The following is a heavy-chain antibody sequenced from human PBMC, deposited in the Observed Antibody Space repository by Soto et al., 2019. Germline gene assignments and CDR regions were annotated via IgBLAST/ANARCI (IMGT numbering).Heavy chain of an antibody. Sequence: EVLLVESGGGLVKPGGSLRLSCAASGYTFSSYNMNWVRQAPGKGLEWVSSISSSSSYIYYADSVKGRFTISRDNAKNSLYLQMNSLRAEDTAVYYCARDSRFSLDSWGQGTLVTVSS. CDR1: GYTFSSYN. CDR2: ISSSSSYI. D-gene: IGHD2-2*01. J-gene: IGHJ4*02. CDR3: ARDSRFSLDS. V-gene: IGHV3-21*01.